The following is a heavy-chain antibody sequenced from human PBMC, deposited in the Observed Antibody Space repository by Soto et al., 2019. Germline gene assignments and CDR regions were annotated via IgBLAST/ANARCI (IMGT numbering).Heavy chain of an antibody. CDR3: AVSAFDY. Sequence: ASVKVSCKGSGYTFTSYYMHWVRQAPGQGLEWMGIIQPSDGDTSYTQKFQGRLTVTRDVSTSTVYMELSSLRYEDTAVYYCAVSAFDYWGQGTLVTVSS. D-gene: IGHD3-10*01. CDR2: IQPSDGDT. CDR1: GYTFTSYY. J-gene: IGHJ4*02. V-gene: IGHV1-46*01.